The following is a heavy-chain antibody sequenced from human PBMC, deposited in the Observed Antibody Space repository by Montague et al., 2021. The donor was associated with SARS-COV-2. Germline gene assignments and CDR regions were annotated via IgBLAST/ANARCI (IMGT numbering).Heavy chain of an antibody. D-gene: IGHD2/OR15-2a*01. CDR2: IYSNGDT. J-gene: IGHJ4*01. Sequence: SETLSLTCTVSGASMSGYHWSWIRRPAGKALEWIGRIYSNGDTTYNPSLKSRLTMSVNTSERQFSLKMTSVSAADTAIYYCSRGSEYYYHPFDYWGHGTLVTVSS. CDR1: GASMSGYH. V-gene: IGHV4-4*07. CDR3: SRGSEYYYHPFDY.